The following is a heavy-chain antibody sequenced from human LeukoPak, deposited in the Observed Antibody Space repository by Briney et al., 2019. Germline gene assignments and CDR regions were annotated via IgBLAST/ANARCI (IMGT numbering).Heavy chain of an antibody. CDR2: IIPILGIA. Sequence: SVKVSCKASGGAFSSYAISWVRQAPGQGLEWMGRIIPILGIANYAQKFQGRVTITADKSTSTAYMELSSLRSEDTAVYYCAREEYSSGWYGVYDYWGQGTLVTVSS. CDR1: GGAFSSYA. CDR3: AREEYSSGWYGVYDY. V-gene: IGHV1-69*04. J-gene: IGHJ4*02. D-gene: IGHD6-19*01.